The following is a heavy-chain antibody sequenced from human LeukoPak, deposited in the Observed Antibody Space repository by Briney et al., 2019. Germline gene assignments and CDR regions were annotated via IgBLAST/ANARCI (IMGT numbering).Heavy chain of an antibody. CDR2: ISAYNGNT. CDR1: VYTFSIYG. D-gene: IGHD3-3*01. V-gene: IGHV1-18*01. CDR3: ARVLYGAFDFWSGYHPPVFDY. Sequence: ASVKVSFKSSVYTFSIYGISWVRHAPGQGLEWMGWISAYNGNTNYAQKLQGRVTMTTDTSTSTAYMELRSLRSDDTAVYYCARVLYGAFDFWSGYHPPVFDYWGEGTLVTVSS. J-gene: IGHJ4*02.